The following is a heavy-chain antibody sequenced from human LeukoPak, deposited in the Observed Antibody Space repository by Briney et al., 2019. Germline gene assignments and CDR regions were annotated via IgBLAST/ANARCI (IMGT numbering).Heavy chain of an antibody. CDR1: GFTFSDYW. CDR3: ARDRGNGFNSYFFDY. Sequence: GGSLRLSCAASGFTFSDYWMSWVRQAPGKGLEWVANIKQDGSEKYSVDSVKGRFTISRDNAKNSLFLQMNSLRAEDTALYYCARDRGNGFNSYFFDYWGQGTPVTVSS. CDR2: IKQDGSEK. D-gene: IGHD5-24*01. J-gene: IGHJ4*02. V-gene: IGHV3-7*01.